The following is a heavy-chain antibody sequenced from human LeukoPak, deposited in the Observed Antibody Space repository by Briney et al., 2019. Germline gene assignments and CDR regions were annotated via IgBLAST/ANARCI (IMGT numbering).Heavy chain of an antibody. D-gene: IGHD2-2*01. Sequence: PGGSLRLSCAASGFTFKNYGMHWVRQAPGKGLEWVADIWYDGGNKYYADSVKGRFSISRDNSKDTLSLQMNSLRVEDTAVYYCARGACASTSCYDYWGQGTLVSVSS. J-gene: IGHJ4*02. CDR3: ARGACASTSCYDY. CDR1: GFTFKNYG. V-gene: IGHV3-33*01. CDR2: IWYDGGNK.